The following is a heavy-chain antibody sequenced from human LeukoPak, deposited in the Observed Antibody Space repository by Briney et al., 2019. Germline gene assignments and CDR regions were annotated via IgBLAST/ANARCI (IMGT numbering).Heavy chain of an antibody. CDR3: ARAGIAAAGNRWFDP. J-gene: IGHJ5*02. CDR2: IYYSGST. D-gene: IGHD6-13*01. V-gene: IGHV4-39*07. CDR1: GGSISSSSYY. Sequence: SETLSLTCTVSGGSISSSSYYWGWIRQPPGKGLEWIGSIYYSGSTYYNPSLKSRVTISVDTSKNQFSLKLSSVTAADTAVYYCARAGIAAAGNRWFDPWGQGTLLTVSS.